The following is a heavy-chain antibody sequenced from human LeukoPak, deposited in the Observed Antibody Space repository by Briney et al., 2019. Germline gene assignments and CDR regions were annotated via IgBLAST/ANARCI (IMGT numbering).Heavy chain of an antibody. V-gene: IGHV4-4*07. J-gene: IGHJ4*02. CDR2: IYVSGST. CDR1: GGSISSYY. D-gene: IGHD5-12*01. Sequence: SETLSLTCTVSGGSISSYYWSWIRQPAGERLELIGRIYVSGSTNYNPSLKSRVTMSVDTSKSQFSLKLNSVTAADTGVYYCASGGYGYWGQGTLVTVSS. CDR3: ASGGYGY.